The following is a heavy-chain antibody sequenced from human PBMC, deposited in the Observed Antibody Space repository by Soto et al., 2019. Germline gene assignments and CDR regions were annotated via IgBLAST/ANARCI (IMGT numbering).Heavy chain of an antibody. CDR2: SDSGGSA. D-gene: IGHD3-16*01. V-gene: IGHV4-30-4*01. Sequence: QVQLQESGPGLVKPSQTLSLTCTISGASFSSGFYYWTWIRQSPAKGLEWIGYSDSGGSAYSNPSLPRRLTISVDTATDQLSLKLSSVTAADTAVYYCARDSHCPDGRRLYDFDTWGPGILVTVSS. J-gene: IGHJ4*02. CDR1: GASFSSGFYY. CDR3: ARDSHCPDGRRLYDFDT.